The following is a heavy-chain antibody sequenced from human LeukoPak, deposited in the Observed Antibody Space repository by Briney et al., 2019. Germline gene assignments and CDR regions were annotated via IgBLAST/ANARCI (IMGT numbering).Heavy chain of an antibody. CDR2: ISGSGDST. CDR1: GFTFSSYA. Sequence: PGGSLRLSCAASGFTFSSYAMNWVRQAPGKGLEWVSGISGSGDSTYYADSVKGRFTVSRGNSLNTLHLQMNSLRTGDTAVYYCAREFGHDRWYFDYWGQGALVTVSS. D-gene: IGHD5-12*01. J-gene: IGHJ4*02. V-gene: IGHV3-23*01. CDR3: AREFGHDRWYFDY.